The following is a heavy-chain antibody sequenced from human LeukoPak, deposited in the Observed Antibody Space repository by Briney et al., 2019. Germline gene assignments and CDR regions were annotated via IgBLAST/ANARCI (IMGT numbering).Heavy chain of an antibody. V-gene: IGHV4-30-4*08. CDR1: GGSISNGDYY. J-gene: IGHJ5*01. CDR3: ARDQRIAARPGWFDS. CDR2: IFYSGDT. Sequence: SETLSLTCTVSGGSISNGDYYWSWIRQPPGKGLDWIGYIFYSGDTYYNPSLKSRVTISVDTSKNQFSLMLSSVTAADTAVYYCARDQRIAARPGWFDSWGQGTLVTVSS. D-gene: IGHD6-6*01.